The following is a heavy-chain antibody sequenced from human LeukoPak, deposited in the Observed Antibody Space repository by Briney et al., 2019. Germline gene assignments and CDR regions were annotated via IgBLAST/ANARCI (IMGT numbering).Heavy chain of an antibody. CDR2: IYYSEST. CDR3: ARVVGSGSLYYYYYMDV. CDR1: GDSIISGGYY. D-gene: IGHD3-10*01. Sequence: PSQTLSLTCTVSGDSIISGGYYWSWIRQHPGKGLEWIGYIYYSESTYYNPSLRSRVNTSVDTSKNQLSLKLSSVTAADTAVYYCARVVGSGSLYYYYYMDVWGKGTTVTVSS. V-gene: IGHV4-31*03. J-gene: IGHJ6*03.